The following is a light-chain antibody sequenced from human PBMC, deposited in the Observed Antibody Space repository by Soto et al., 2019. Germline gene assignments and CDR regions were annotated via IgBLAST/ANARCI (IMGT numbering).Light chain of an antibody. CDR3: SSYTSSSTRV. V-gene: IGLV2-14*03. CDR2: EVS. Sequence: QSVLTQPASVSGSPGQSITISCTGTSSDVGAYDFVSWYQQHPDKAPKLMIYEVSNRPSGVSNRFSGSKSVNTATLTISGXQAXXEADYYCSSYTSSSTRVFGTGTKLTVL. CDR1: SSDVGAYDF. J-gene: IGLJ1*01.